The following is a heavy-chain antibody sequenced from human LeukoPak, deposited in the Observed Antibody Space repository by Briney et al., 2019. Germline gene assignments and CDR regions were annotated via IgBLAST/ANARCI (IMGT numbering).Heavy chain of an antibody. V-gene: IGHV3-23*01. J-gene: IGHJ4*02. CDR3: ARDSGSYLQPTDY. Sequence: GGSLRLSCAASGFTFSSYEMNWVRQAPGKGLEWVSSITGNGGSTYYADSVKGQFTITRDNSKNTLHLQMNSLRAEDTAVYHCARDSGSYLQPTDYWGQGTLVTVSS. CDR1: GFTFSSYE. D-gene: IGHD1-26*01. CDR2: ITGNGGST.